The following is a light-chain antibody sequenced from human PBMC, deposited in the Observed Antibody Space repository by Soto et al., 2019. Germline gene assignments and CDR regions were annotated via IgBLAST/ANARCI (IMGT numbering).Light chain of an antibody. V-gene: IGKV3-11*01. CDR2: YAS. J-gene: IGKJ4*01. CDR3: QQRSNWPRLT. CDR1: QSVSSY. Sequence: EIVLTQSPATLSLSPGERATLSCRASQSVSSYLLCYQQKPGQAPRLLIYYASNRATGIPARFSGSGSGTDFSLTISSLVPEDVAVYYCQQRSNWPRLTFGGGTKVEIK.